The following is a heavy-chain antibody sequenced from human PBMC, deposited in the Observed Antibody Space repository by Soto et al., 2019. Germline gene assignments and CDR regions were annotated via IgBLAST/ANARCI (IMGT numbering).Heavy chain of an antibody. D-gene: IGHD3-22*01. J-gene: IGHJ4*02. Sequence: GSLRLSCAASGLIFSSYGMSWVRQAPGKGLERVSAISGSDGSTYYADSVKGRFTISRDNSRNTLFLQMNSLRAEDTAVYYCAKDGVAHIPLYTSGSSYDHWGQGTLVTVS. CDR2: ISGSDGST. CDR1: GLIFSSYG. V-gene: IGHV3-23*01. CDR3: AKDGVAHIPLYTSGSSYDH.